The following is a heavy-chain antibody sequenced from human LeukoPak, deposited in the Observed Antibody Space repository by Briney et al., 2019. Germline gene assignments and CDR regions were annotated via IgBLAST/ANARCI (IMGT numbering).Heavy chain of an antibody. J-gene: IGHJ4*02. V-gene: IGHV4-38-2*01. CDR3: ARLYSGVTRPFDY. Sequence: SETLSLTCAVSGYSISSGYYWGWIRQPPGKGLQWIGSIYHSGSTYYNPSLKSRVTISVDTSKNQFSLKLSSVTAADTAVYYCARLYSGVTRPFDYWGQGTLVTVSS. D-gene: IGHD4-23*01. CDR1: GYSISSGYY. CDR2: IYHSGST.